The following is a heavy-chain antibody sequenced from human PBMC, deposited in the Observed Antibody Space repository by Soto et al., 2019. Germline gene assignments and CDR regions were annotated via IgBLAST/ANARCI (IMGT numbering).Heavy chain of an antibody. D-gene: IGHD2-2*01. Sequence: SETLSLTCTVSGGSMSSYYWSWIRQPPGKGLEWIAYIYYTGSTNDNPSLKSRVTISVNTSKNRFSLKLSSVTAADTAVYFGARHLVPAASVTFDIWGQGTMVT. J-gene: IGHJ3*02. CDR1: GGSMSSYY. CDR2: IYYTGST. CDR3: ARHLVPAASVTFDI. V-gene: IGHV4-59*08.